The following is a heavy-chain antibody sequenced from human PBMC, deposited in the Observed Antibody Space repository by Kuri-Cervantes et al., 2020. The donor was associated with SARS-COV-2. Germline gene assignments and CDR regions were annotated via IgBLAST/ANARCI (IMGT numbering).Heavy chain of an antibody. CDR1: GFSLSNARMG. Sequence: SGPTLVKPTQTLTLTCTVSGFSLSNARMGVSWIRQPPGKALEWLAHIFSNDEKSYSTSLKSRLTISKDTSKSQVVLTMTNMDPVDTATYYCARIWTEYYDFWSGYSSGWFDPWGQGTLVTVSS. J-gene: IGHJ5*02. CDR3: ARIWTEYYDFWSGYSSGWFDP. D-gene: IGHD3-3*01. V-gene: IGHV2-26*01. CDR2: IFSNDEK.